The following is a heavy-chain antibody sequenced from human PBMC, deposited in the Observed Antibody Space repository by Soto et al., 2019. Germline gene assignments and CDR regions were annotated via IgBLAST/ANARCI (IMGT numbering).Heavy chain of an antibody. CDR2: IHNSRRT. D-gene: IGHD3-22*01. CDR1: GGSISSGDYY. CDR3: ARERLGADSSGDYWNYMDV. Sequence: QVQLQESGPGLVKPSQTLSLTCTVSGGSISSGDYYWSWIRQPPGKGLEWIGYIHNSRRTYYNPSLRSGLSISVVTSKTQFSLKLTSVTAADTAVYYCARERLGADSSGDYWNYMDVWGQGTTVTVSS. J-gene: IGHJ6*02. V-gene: IGHV4-30-4*01.